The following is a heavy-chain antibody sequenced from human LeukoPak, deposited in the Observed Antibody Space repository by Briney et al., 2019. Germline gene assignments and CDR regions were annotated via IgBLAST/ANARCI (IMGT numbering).Heavy chain of an antibody. CDR1: GASLNRSSYY. J-gene: IGHJ3*02. CDR2: IYYSGST. V-gene: IGHV4-39*07. CDR3: ARGEGGATESGVFDI. D-gene: IGHD1-26*01. Sequence: PSETLSLTCIVSGASLNRSSYYWGWIRQPPGKGLEWIASIYYSGSTYYNPSLESRVTISLDTSKNQFSLNLSSVTAADTAVYYCARGEGGATESGVFDIWGQGTMVTVAS.